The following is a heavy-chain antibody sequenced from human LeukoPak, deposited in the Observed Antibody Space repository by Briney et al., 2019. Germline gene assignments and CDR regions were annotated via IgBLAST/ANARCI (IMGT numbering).Heavy chain of an antibody. CDR3: AKGGTMITFGGVIGFY. J-gene: IGHJ4*02. Sequence: GGSLRLSCAASGFTFSSYAMSWVRQAPGKGLEWVSAISGSGGSTYYADSVKGRFTISRDNSKNTLYLQMNSPRAEDTAVYYCAKGGTMITFGGVIGFYWGQGTLVTVSS. CDR2: ISGSGGST. CDR1: GFTFSSYA. V-gene: IGHV3-23*01. D-gene: IGHD3-16*01.